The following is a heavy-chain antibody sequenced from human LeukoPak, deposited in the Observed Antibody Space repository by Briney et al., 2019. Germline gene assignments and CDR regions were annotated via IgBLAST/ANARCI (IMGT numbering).Heavy chain of an antibody. D-gene: IGHD1-26*01. CDR1: GFTFSDHF. V-gene: IGHV3-72*01. CDR3: TSRGSSGRS. CDR2: IRKRPNSYTT. Sequence: PGGSLRLSCAASGFTFSDHFMDWVRQAPGKGLEWVGRIRKRPNSYTTEYAASVQGRFAISRDDSKNSLYLQMNSLKTEDTAVYYCTSRGSSGRSWGQGTTVTVSS. J-gene: IGHJ6*02.